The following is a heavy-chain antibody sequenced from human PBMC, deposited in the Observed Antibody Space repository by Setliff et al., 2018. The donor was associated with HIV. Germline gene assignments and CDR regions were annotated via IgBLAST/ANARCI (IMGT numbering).Heavy chain of an antibody. J-gene: IGHJ6*03. V-gene: IGHV1-8*01. CDR3: ARGLAVAGKSYYSYYYMDV. CDR1: GSTFTSYD. D-gene: IGHD6-19*01. CDR2: MNPNSGNT. Sequence: ASVKVSCQASGSTFTSYDINWVRQATGQGLEWMGWMNPNSGNTGYAQKLQGRVTMTRNTSISTAYMELSSLRSEDTAVYYCARGLAVAGKSYYSYYYMDVWGKGTTVTVSS.